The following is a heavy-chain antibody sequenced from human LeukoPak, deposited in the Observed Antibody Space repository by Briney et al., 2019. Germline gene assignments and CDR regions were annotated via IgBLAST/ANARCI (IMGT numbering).Heavy chain of an antibody. CDR3: AKAVRAMVTGGGYFDS. CDR2: LSGGGDSR. D-gene: IGHD5-18*01. V-gene: IGHV3-23*01. J-gene: IGHJ4*02. Sequence: GGSLRLSCAASGYAFSNYAMSWVRQAPGKGLEWVSYLSGGGDSRYYADSVMGRFTISRDNSKNTLYLQMNSLRAEDTAVYYCAKAVRAMVTGGGYFDSWGQGTLVTVSS. CDR1: GYAFSNYA.